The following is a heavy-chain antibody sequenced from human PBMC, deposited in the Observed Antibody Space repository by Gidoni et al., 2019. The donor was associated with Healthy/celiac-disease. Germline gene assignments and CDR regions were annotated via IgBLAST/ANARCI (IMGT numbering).Heavy chain of an antibody. CDR2: IYWNDDK. CDR3: ARLKVVPAAMMLFYYYGMDV. J-gene: IGHJ6*02. Sequence: QITLKESGPTLVKPTQTLTLTCTFSGFSLSTRGVGVGWIRQPPGKALEWLALIYWNDDKRYSPSLKSRLTITKDTSKNQVVLTMTNMDPVDTATYYCARLKVVPAAMMLFYYYGMDVWGQGTTVTVSS. D-gene: IGHD2-2*01. CDR1: GFSLSTRGVG. V-gene: IGHV2-5*01.